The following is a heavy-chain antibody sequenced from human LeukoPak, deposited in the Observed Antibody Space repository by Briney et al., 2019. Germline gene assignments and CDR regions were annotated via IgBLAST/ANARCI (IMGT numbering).Heavy chain of an antibody. D-gene: IGHD1-1*01. Sequence: GGSLRLSCAASGFTFSSYAMSWVRQAPGKGLEWVSAISGSGGSTYYADSVKGRFTISRDNSKNTLYLQMNSLRAEDTAIYYCARVWKGNYYDYWGQGTLVTVSS. CDR1: GFTFSSYA. J-gene: IGHJ4*02. CDR3: ARVWKGNYYDY. V-gene: IGHV3-23*01. CDR2: ISGSGGST.